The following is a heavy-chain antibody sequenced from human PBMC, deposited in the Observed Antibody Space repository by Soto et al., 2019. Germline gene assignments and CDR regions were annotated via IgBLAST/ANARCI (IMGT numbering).Heavy chain of an antibody. Sequence: QVTVKESGPVLVKPTETLTLTCTVSGFSLSNAGLGVSWIRQPPGKALEWLAHIFSNDEKSYSTSLNSRLTISNDTSKSQVVLTMTNMDPVDTATYYCASTYTTGWYWFDPWGQGTLVTVSS. CDR1: GFSLSNAGLG. V-gene: IGHV2-26*04. CDR2: IFSNDEK. CDR3: ASTYTTGWYWFDP. D-gene: IGHD6-13*01. J-gene: IGHJ5*02.